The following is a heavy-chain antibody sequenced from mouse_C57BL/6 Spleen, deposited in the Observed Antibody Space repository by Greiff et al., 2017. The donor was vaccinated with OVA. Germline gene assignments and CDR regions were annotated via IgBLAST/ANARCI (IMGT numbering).Heavy chain of an antibody. CDR1: GYTFTSYW. CDR2: IYPGSGST. Sequence: QVQLQQPGAELVKPGASVKMSCKASGYTFTSYWITWVKPRPGQGLEWIGDIYPGSGSTNYNEKFKSKATLTVDTSSSTAYMQLSSLTSEDSAVYYCARHDYDGRAWFAYWGQGTLVTVSA. J-gene: IGHJ3*01. CDR3: ARHDYDGRAWFAY. D-gene: IGHD2-4*01. V-gene: IGHV1-55*01.